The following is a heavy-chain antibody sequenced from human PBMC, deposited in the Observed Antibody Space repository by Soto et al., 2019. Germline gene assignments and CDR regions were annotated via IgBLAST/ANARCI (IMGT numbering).Heavy chain of an antibody. CDR3: ARGSYYGSGSYYNVYYYYGMDV. CDR1: GFTFSSYW. D-gene: IGHD3-10*01. Sequence: GGSLRLSCAASGFTFSSYWMHWVRQAPGKGLVWVSRINSDGSSTSYADSVKGRFTISRDNAKNTLYLKMNSLRAEDTAVYYCARGSYYGSGSYYNVYYYYGMDVWGQGTTVTVSS. CDR2: INSDGSST. J-gene: IGHJ6*02. V-gene: IGHV3-74*01.